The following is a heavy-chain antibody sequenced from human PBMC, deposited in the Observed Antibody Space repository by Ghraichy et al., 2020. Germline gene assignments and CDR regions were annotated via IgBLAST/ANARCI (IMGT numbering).Heavy chain of an antibody. CDR2: IKQDGSEK. J-gene: IGHJ6*02. CDR3: ARLGGSGWYRWDYYGMDV. Sequence: LSLTCAASGFTFSSYWMSWVRQAPGKGLEWVANIKQDGSEKYYVDSVKGRFTISRDNAKNSLYLQMNSLRAEDTAVYYCARLGGSGWYRWDYYGMDVWGQGTTVTVSS. D-gene: IGHD6-19*01. V-gene: IGHV3-7*03. CDR1: GFTFSSYW.